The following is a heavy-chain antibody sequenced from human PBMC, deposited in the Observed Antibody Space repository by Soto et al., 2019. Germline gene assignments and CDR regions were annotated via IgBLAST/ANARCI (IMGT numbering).Heavy chain of an antibody. CDR1: GGSISSGDYY. V-gene: IGHV4-30-4*01. CDR3: AREWIPPNSSGYYLDY. J-gene: IGHJ4*02. D-gene: IGHD3-22*01. Sequence: KPSETLSLTCTVSGGSISSGDYYWSWIRQPPGKGLEWIGYIYYSGSTYYNPSLKSRVTISVDTSKNQFSLKLSSATAADTAVYYCAREWIPPNSSGYYLDYWGQGTLVPVSS. CDR2: IYYSGST.